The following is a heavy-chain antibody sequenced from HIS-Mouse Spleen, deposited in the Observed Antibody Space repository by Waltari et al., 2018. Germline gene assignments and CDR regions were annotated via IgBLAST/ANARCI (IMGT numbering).Heavy chain of an antibody. CDR1: GGSFSGYD. CDR2: INHSGST. Sequence: QVQLQQWGAGLLKPSETLSPTCAVYGGSFSGYDWIWIRQPPGKGLEWIGEINHSGSTNYNPSLKSRVTISVDTSKNQFSLKLSSVTAADTAVYYCARGTAIFGVVKAFDIWGQGTMVTVSS. CDR3: ARGTAIFGVVKAFDI. J-gene: IGHJ3*02. V-gene: IGHV4-34*01. D-gene: IGHD3-3*02.